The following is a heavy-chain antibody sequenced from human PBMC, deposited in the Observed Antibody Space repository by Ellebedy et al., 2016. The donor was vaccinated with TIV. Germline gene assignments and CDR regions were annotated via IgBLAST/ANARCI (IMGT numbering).Heavy chain of an antibody. V-gene: IGHV4-30-4*01. Sequence: SETLSLXXSVSGLSVSSGDFYWTWIRQPPGKGLEWIGYIYYSGSTYYNPSLKSRVTISVDTSKNQFSLKLSSVTAADTAVYYCARELARYYDFWSGYYYYMDVWGKGTTVTVSS. CDR3: ARELARYYDFWSGYYYYMDV. D-gene: IGHD3-3*01. CDR2: IYYSGST. J-gene: IGHJ6*03. CDR1: GLSVSSGDFY.